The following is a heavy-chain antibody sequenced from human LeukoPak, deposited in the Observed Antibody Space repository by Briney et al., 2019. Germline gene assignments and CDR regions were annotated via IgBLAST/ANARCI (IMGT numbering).Heavy chain of an antibody. D-gene: IGHD6-13*01. V-gene: IGHV1-8*01. CDR3: AAFLGYSSSWFFDY. CDR1: GYTFTNFD. J-gene: IGHJ4*02. Sequence: ASVKVSCKASGYTFTNFDINWVRQAPGQGLEWMGWMNPVSGNAGSAQKFQGRVTLTRDTSISTAYMELSSLRSEDTAVYYCAAFLGYSSSWFFDYWGQGTLVTVSS. CDR2: MNPVSGNA.